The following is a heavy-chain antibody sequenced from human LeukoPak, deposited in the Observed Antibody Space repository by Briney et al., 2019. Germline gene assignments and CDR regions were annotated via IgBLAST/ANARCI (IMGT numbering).Heavy chain of an antibody. CDR3: ARGGRVATWDY. Sequence: SETLSLTCAVYGVSFSGYYWSWIRQPPGKGLGWIGEINHSGSTNYNPSPKSRVTISVDTSKNQFSLKLSSVTAADTAVYYCARGGRVATWDYWGQGTLDTVSS. CDR2: INHSGST. V-gene: IGHV4-34*01. CDR1: GVSFSGYY. D-gene: IGHD5-12*01. J-gene: IGHJ4*02.